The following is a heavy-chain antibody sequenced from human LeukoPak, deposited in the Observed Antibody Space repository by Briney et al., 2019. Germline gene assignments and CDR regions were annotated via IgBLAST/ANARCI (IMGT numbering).Heavy chain of an antibody. CDR3: ARGPYSSNWYVDY. CDR1: GFTLSSYE. V-gene: IGHV3-48*03. Sequence: GGSLRLSCAASGFTLSSYEMNWVHQAPGKGLEWVSYISSSGSDIYYADSVKGRFTISRDSAKNSLYLQMNSLRAEDTAVYYCARGPYSSNWYVDYWGQGTLVTVAS. D-gene: IGHD6-13*01. J-gene: IGHJ4*02. CDR2: ISSSGSDI.